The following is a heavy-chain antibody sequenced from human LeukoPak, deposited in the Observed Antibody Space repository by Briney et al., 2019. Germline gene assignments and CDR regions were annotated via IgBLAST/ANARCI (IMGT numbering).Heavy chain of an antibody. Sequence: GGSLRLSCAASGFTFSGYWMSWVRQAPGKGLEWVANIKQDGSEKYYVDSVKGRFTISRDNAKNSLYLQMNSLRAEDTAVYYCARDGPGTDFDYWGQGTLVTISS. D-gene: IGHD1-1*01. CDR2: IKQDGSEK. CDR1: GFTFSGYW. V-gene: IGHV3-7*01. CDR3: ARDGPGTDFDY. J-gene: IGHJ4*02.